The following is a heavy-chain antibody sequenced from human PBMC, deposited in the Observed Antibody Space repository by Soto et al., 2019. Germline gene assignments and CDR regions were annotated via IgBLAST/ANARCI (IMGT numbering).Heavy chain of an antibody. D-gene: IGHD3-22*01. V-gene: IGHV1-69*01. CDR2: IIPVFDTV. CDR3: ARGGSGYVWFNVF. J-gene: IGHJ4*02. CDR1: GGLFSGYA. Sequence: QEQLVQSGAEVKKPGSSVKVSCKDTGGLFSGYAVSWVRQAPGQGLEWMGGIIPVFDTVYYAQKFQGRVTITADESTNTAYMELSSLRSEDTAMYYCARGGSGYVWFNVFWGQGTLVTVSS.